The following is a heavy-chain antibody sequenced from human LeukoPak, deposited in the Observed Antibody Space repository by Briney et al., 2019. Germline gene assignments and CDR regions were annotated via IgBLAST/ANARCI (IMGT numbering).Heavy chain of an antibody. CDR3: AREGGIVGATLYDY. CDR2: ISSSSSYI. J-gene: IGHJ4*02. Sequence: GGSLRLSCAASGFTFSSYSMNWVRQAPGKGLEWVSSISSSSSYIYYADSVKGRFTISRDNAKNSLYLQMNSLRAEDTAVYYCAREGGIVGATLYDYWGQGTLVTVSS. V-gene: IGHV3-21*01. D-gene: IGHD1-26*01. CDR1: GFTFSSYS.